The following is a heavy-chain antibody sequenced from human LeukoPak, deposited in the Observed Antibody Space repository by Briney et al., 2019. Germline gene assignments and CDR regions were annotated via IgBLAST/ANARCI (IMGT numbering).Heavy chain of an antibody. CDR2: INPNSGGT. D-gene: IGHD4-11*01. CDR3: AGLQDLYYFDY. Sequence: GASAKVSCKASGYTFTGYYMHWVRQAPGQGLEWMGWINPNSGGTNYAQKFQGRVTMTRDTSISTVYMELSRLRFDDTVVYYCAGLQDLYYFDYWGQGTLVTVSS. V-gene: IGHV1-2*02. J-gene: IGHJ4*02. CDR1: GYTFTGYY.